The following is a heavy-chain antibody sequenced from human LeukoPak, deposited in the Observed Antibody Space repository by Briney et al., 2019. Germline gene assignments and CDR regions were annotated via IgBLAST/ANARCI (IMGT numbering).Heavy chain of an antibody. J-gene: IGHJ4*02. Sequence: SETLSLTCTVSGGSISTYYWSWIRQPPGKRLEWIGYIYYRGSTNYNPSLKSRVTISVDTSKNQFSLKVTSVTAADTAVYYCARVDYTVSPPYYFDYWGQGTLVTVSS. CDR2: IYYRGST. D-gene: IGHD4-17*01. V-gene: IGHV4-59*01. CDR3: ARVDYTVSPPYYFDY. CDR1: GGSISTYY.